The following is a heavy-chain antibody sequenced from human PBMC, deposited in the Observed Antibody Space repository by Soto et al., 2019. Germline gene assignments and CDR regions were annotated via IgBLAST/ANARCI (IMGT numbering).Heavy chain of an antibody. CDR3: ARAYCGVDCYYGYWYFDL. CDR2: IYYSGST. J-gene: IGHJ2*01. CDR1: GGSISSGDYY. Sequence: SETLSLTCTVSGGSISSGDYYWSWIRQPPGKGLEWIGYIYYSGSTYYNPSLKSRVTISVDTSKNQFSLKLSSVTAADTAVYYCARAYCGVDCYYGYWYFDLWGLDTVVTVSS. V-gene: IGHV4-30-4*01. D-gene: IGHD2-21*02.